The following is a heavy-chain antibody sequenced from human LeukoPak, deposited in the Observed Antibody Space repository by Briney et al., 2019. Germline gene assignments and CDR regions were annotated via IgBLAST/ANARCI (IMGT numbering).Heavy chain of an antibody. CDR2: IWYDGSNK. J-gene: IGHJ4*02. V-gene: IGHV3-33*01. D-gene: IGHD1-1*01. CDR3: ARDNVDPTTGQMIDY. CDR1: GFTFSSYG. Sequence: GRSLRLSCAASGFTFSSYGMHWVRQAPGKGLEWVAVIWYDGSNKYYADSVKGRFTISRDNSKNTLYLQMNSLRAEDTAVYYCARDNVDPTTGQMIDYWGQGTLVTVSS.